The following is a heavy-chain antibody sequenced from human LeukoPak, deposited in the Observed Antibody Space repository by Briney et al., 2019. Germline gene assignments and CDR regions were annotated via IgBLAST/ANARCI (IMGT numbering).Heavy chain of an antibody. V-gene: IGHV4-39*02. CDR2: IYYSGST. D-gene: IGHD7-27*01. CDR1: GDSISSSSYY. CDR3: AREVLTGDDAFDI. J-gene: IGHJ3*02. Sequence: SETLSLTCTVSGDSISSSSYYWGWIRQPPGKGLEWIGSIYYSGSTYYNPSLKSRVTISVDTSKNQFSLQLNSVTPEDTAVYYCAREVLTGDDAFDIWGQGTMVTVSS.